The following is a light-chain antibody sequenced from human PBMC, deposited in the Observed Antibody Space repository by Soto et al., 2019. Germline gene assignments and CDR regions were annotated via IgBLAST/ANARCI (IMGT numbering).Light chain of an antibody. Sequence: EIVLTQSPATLPLSPGESGTLSCRASQSVGSYLVWYQQRPGQTPRLLIYDASNRATDIPARFSGSGSGTEFTLTISSLEPEDFAVYYCQQRYSWPLTFGPGTKVDIK. V-gene: IGKV3-11*01. CDR2: DAS. J-gene: IGKJ3*01. CDR1: QSVGSY. CDR3: QQRYSWPLT.